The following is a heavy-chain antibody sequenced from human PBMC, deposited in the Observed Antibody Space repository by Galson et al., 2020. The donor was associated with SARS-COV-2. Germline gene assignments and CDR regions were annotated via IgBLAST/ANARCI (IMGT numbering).Heavy chain of an antibody. V-gene: IGHV4-39*01. J-gene: IGHJ5*02. Sequence: ASETLSLTCTFSGGSIRTSGYYWGWIRQPPGKGLEWIGSMYSSGGTSYNPSRTIRVTISGDTSTNQFSLKMTSVTAADTAMYYWARHGGIGNWFDPWGQGTLVTVSS. CDR2: MYSSGGT. D-gene: IGHD3-16*01. CDR1: GGSIRTSGYY. CDR3: ARHGGIGNWFDP.